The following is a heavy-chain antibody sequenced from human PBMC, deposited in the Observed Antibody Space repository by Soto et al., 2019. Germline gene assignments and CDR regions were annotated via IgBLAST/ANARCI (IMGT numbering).Heavy chain of an antibody. Sequence: EVQLLESGGGLVQPGGSLRLSCAASGFTFSNYAMSWVRQAPGKGLEWVADISGSGDTSYHADSVKGRFIISRHNSKHTLSCHLACLRAPGPAIYSCAAAVHEVFLWSAESSQVFAIWGQRTMVTVSS. CDR2: ISGSGDTS. J-gene: IGHJ3*02. D-gene: IGHD3-10*01. CDR3: AAAVHEVFLWSAESSQVFAI. V-gene: IGHV3-23*01. CDR1: GFTFSNYA.